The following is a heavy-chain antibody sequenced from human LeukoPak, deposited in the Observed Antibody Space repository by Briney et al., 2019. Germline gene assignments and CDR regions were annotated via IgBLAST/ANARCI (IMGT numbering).Heavy chain of an antibody. CDR3: ARAGTTTFYYYGMDV. CDR1: GYTFTSYG. V-gene: IGHV1-18*01. Sequence: ASVTVSCQASGYTFTSYGISWVRQAPGQGLEWMGWISAYNGNTNYAQKLQGRVTMTTDTSTSTAYMELRSLRSDDTAVYYCARAGTTTFYYYGMDVWGQGTTVTVSS. D-gene: IGHD1-7*01. CDR2: ISAYNGNT. J-gene: IGHJ6*02.